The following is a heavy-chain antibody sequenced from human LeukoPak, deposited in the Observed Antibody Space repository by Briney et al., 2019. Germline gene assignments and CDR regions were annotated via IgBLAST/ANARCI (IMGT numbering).Heavy chain of an antibody. D-gene: IGHD3-3*01. V-gene: IGHV3-23*01. CDR3: AKAIRNLGWYFDL. J-gene: IGHJ2*01. CDR1: GFTFSSYA. CDR2: ITGSGHTT. Sequence: PGGSLRLSCAASGFTFSSYAMSWVRQAPGKGLEWVSGITGSGHTTYYADSVKGRFIISRDNSKNTLYVQMNSLRAEDTAVYYCAKAIRNLGWYFDLWGRGTLVTVSS.